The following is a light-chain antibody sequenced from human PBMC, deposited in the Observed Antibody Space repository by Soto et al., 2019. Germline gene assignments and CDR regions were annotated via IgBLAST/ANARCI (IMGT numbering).Light chain of an antibody. CDR2: EVS. J-gene: IGLJ2*01. CDR1: NCDVGGYNF. V-gene: IGLV2-14*03. Sequence: QSALTQPASVSGSPGQSITISCTGTNCDVGGYNFVSWYQQHPGKAPKLIIYEVSNRPSGVSNRFSGSRSGNTATLAISGLQAEDEADYYCKSYTSSNTLLFGGGTKLTVL. CDR3: KSYTSSNTLL.